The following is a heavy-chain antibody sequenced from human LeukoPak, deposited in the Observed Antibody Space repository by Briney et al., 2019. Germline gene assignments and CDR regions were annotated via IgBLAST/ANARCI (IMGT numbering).Heavy chain of an antibody. CDR2: INHSGST. Sequence: SETLSLTCAVSGGSFSGYYWSWIRQPPGKGLEWIGEINHSGSTNYNPSLKSRVTISVDTSKNQFSLKLSSATAAETAVYYCARGGTPYYYDSSGFFDYWGQGTLVTVSS. V-gene: IGHV4-34*01. J-gene: IGHJ4*02. D-gene: IGHD3-22*01. CDR3: ARGGTPYYYDSSGFFDY. CDR1: GGSFSGYY.